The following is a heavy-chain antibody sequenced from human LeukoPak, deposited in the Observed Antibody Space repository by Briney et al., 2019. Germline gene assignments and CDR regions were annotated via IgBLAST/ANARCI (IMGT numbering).Heavy chain of an antibody. J-gene: IGHJ3*02. CDR2: TSAYNGNT. CDR1: GYTFTSYG. CDR3: ARSSGSRYYCSSTGCYWSRDDAFDI. Sequence: ASVKVSCKASGYTFTSYGISWVRQAPGQGLEWMGWTSAYNGNTNYAQKLQGRVTMTTDTSTSTAYMELRSLRSDDTAVYYCARSSGSRYYCSSTGCYWSRDDAFDIWGQGTMVTVSS. D-gene: IGHD2-2*01. V-gene: IGHV1-18*01.